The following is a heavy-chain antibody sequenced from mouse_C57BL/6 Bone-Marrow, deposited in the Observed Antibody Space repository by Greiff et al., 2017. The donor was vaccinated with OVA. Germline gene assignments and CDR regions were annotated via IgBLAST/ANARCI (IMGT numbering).Heavy chain of an antibody. V-gene: IGHV1-22*01. Sequence: EVKLQESGPELVKPGASVKMSCKASGYTFTDYNMHWVKQSHGKSLEWIGYINPNNGGTSYNQKFKGKATLTVNKSSSTAYMELRSLTSEDSAVYYCARSGLTGGAMDYWGQGTSVTVSS. CDR1: GYTFTDYN. D-gene: IGHD4-1*01. CDR3: ARSGLTGGAMDY. CDR2: INPNNGGT. J-gene: IGHJ4*01.